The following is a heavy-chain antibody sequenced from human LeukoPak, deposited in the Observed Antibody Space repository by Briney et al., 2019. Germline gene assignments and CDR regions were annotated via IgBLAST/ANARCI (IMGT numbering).Heavy chain of an antibody. D-gene: IGHD2-15*01. CDR3: ARTPPIEPYYYVDV. V-gene: IGHV4-59*08. CDR1: GGSISSYY. J-gene: IGHJ6*03. CDR2: ISYSGST. Sequence: SETLSLTCTVSGGSISSYYWNWIRQPPGKGLEWIGHISYSGSTNYNPSLKSRLTISVDTSKNRFSLKLSSVTAADTAIYYCARTPPIEPYYYVDVWGTGTTVTVSS.